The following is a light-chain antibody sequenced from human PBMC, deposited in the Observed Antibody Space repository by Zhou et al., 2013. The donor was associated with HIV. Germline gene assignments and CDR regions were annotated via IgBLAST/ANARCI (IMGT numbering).Light chain of an antibody. CDR3: QQFSSYPIT. V-gene: IGKV1-5*03. CDR1: QTISMW. J-gene: IGKJ5*01. Sequence: DIQMIQSPSTLSGSLGDRVTITCRASQTISMWLAWYQQKSGKAPSLLIYKASNLQTGVPSRFSGSGSGTEFSLTISGLQPDDFATYFCQQFSSYPITFGQGTRLDI. CDR2: KAS.